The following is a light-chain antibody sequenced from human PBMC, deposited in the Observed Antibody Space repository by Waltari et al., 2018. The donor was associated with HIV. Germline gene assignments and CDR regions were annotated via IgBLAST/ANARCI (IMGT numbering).Light chain of an antibody. V-gene: IGLV2-14*01. Sequence: QSALTQPASVSGSPGQSITLSCSGPSPDIAIYNFVSWYRQFPGKAPQLLISDVNSRPVGIPLRFSGSKSGSAASLTISGLQTDDEADYYCSSYTRSHTLVFGGGTKLTVL. CDR3: SSYTRSHTLV. J-gene: IGLJ2*01. CDR2: DVN. CDR1: SPDIAIYNF.